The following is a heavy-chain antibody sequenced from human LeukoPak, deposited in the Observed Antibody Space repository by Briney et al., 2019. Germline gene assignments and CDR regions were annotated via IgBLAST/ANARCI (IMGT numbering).Heavy chain of an antibody. J-gene: IGHJ5*02. D-gene: IGHD6-13*01. CDR1: GFTFNNYC. CDR2: IKENGNEQ. CDR3: ARDRVAAAGTNWFDP. Sequence: GGSLRLSCEASGFTFNNYCMSWVRQAPGKGPEWVAHIKENGNEQYYADSVKGRFTISRDNAKNSLYLQMNSLRAEDTAVYYCARDRVAAAGTNWFDPWGQGTLVTVSS. V-gene: IGHV3-7*03.